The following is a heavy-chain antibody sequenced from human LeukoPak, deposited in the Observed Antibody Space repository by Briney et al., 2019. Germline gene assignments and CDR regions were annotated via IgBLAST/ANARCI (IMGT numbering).Heavy chain of an antibody. V-gene: IGHV1-2*02. CDR3: ARPYDFWSGYYDY. J-gene: IGHJ4*02. CDR1: GYTFTGYY. CDR2: INPNSGGT. Sequence: ASVKVSCKASGYTFTGYYMLWVRQAPGQGLEWMGWINPNSGGTNYAQKFQGRVTMTRDTSISTAYMELSRLRSDDTAVYYCARPYDFWSGYYDYWGQGTLVTVSS. D-gene: IGHD3-3*01.